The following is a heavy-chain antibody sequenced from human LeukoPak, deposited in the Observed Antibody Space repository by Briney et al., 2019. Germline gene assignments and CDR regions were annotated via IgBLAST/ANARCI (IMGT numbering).Heavy chain of an antibody. CDR3: AKGGALWFGEAQYYFDY. CDR1: GFTFSSYG. J-gene: IGHJ4*02. D-gene: IGHD3-10*01. Sequence: GGSLRLSCAASGFTFSSYGMHWVRQAPGKGLEWVAVIWYDGSNKYYADSVKGRFTISRDNSKNTLYLQMNSLRAEATAVYYCAKGGALWFGEAQYYFDYWGQGTLVTVSS. CDR2: IWYDGSNK. V-gene: IGHV3-33*06.